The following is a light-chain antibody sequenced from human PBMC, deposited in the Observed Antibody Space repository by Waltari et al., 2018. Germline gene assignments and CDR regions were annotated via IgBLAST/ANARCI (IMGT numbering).Light chain of an antibody. J-gene: IGLJ3*02. CDR2: GNT. V-gene: IGLV1-40*01. CDR1: SSNFGAGYD. Sequence: QSVLTQPPSMSGAPGQKVTIPCTGGSSNFGAGYDVHWYQQFPGAAPNLLIFGNTNRASGFPGRFSGSKSGTSASLAIAGLQSEDEAVYYCQSFDSSLSASVFGGGTKLTVL. CDR3: QSFDSSLSASV.